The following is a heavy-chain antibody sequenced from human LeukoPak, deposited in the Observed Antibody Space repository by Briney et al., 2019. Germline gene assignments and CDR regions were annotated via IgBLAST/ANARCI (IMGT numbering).Heavy chain of an antibody. CDR2: LYNGGST. CDR3: ARPGYSSGWYGD. CDR1: GASISSDY. V-gene: IGHV4-59*01. J-gene: IGHJ4*02. D-gene: IGHD6-19*01. Sequence: PSETLSLTCTVSGASISSDYWTWIRQPPGKGLEWIGDLYNGGSTNYNPSLKSRVTISVDMSKNQFSLKLRSVTAVDTAVYYCARPGYSSGWYGDWGQGTLVTVSS.